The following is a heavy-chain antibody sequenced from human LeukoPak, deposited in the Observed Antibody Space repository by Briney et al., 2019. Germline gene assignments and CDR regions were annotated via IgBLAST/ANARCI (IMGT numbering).Heavy chain of an antibody. J-gene: IGHJ4*02. CDR2: INPAGSVT. CDR3: SRDFVGAEDY. CDR1: GFTISSYW. D-gene: IGHD3-16*01. V-gene: IGHV3-74*01. Sequence: GGSLRLSCSASGFTISSYWMHWVRQAPGKGLVWVSRINPAGSVTNHADSVRGRFTISRDTATNTLSLEMNSLRAEDTAVYYCSRDFVGAEDYWGQGTLVTVSS.